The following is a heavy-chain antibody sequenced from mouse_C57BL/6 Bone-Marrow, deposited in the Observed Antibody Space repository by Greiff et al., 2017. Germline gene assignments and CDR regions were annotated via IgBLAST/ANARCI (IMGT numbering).Heavy chain of an antibody. CDR1: GYFITSGYY. V-gene: IGHV3-6*01. CDR2: ISYDGSN. J-gene: IGHJ2*01. Sequence: EVKLQESGPGLVKPSQSLSLTCSVTGYFITSGYYWNWIRQFPGNKLEWMGYISYDGSNNYNPSLKNRISITRDTSKNQFFLKLNSVTTEDTATYYCARFIGDYWGQGTTLTVSS. CDR3: ARFIGDY. D-gene: IGHD1-1*01.